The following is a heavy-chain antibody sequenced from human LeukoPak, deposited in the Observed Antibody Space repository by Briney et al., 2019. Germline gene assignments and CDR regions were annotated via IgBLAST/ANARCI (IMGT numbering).Heavy chain of an antibody. CDR2: ISSSRSTI. V-gene: IGHV3-11*01. Sequence: GGSLRLSCAASGSTFSDYYMSWIRQAPGKGLEWVSYISSSRSTIYYADSVKGRFTISRDNAKNSLYLQMNSLRAEDTAVYYCARAISQRYDFWSGYQTYFDYWGQGTLVTVPS. CDR1: GSTFSDYY. CDR3: ARAISQRYDFWSGYQTYFDY. J-gene: IGHJ4*02. D-gene: IGHD3-3*01.